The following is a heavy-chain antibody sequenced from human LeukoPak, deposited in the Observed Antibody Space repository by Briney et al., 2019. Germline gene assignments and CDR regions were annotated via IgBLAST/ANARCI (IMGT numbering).Heavy chain of an antibody. CDR2: ISDSGST. V-gene: IGHV4-59*12. Sequence: PSETLSLTCTVSGGSISSYWWSWIRQPPGKGLEWTGHISDSGSTNYNSSLKSRVTISVHTSKNQFSLKLSSVTAADTAVYYCAREGNSGSYSGAYYFDYWGKGTLVTVSS. CDR3: AREGNSGSYSGAYYFDY. J-gene: IGHJ4*02. D-gene: IGHD1-26*01. CDR1: GGSISSYW.